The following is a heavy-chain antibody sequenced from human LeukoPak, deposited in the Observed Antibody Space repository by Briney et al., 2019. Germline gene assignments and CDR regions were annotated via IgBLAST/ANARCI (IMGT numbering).Heavy chain of an antibody. Sequence: ASVKVSCKASGYTFTGYYMHWVRQAPGQGLEWMGRINPNSGSTNYAQKFQGRVTMTRDTSISTAYMELSGLRSDDTAVYYCARGWFGELYGYYYYYMDVWGKGTTVTVSS. D-gene: IGHD3-10*01. CDR2: INPNSGST. CDR3: ARGWFGELYGYYYYYMDV. V-gene: IGHV1-2*06. CDR1: GYTFTGYY. J-gene: IGHJ6*03.